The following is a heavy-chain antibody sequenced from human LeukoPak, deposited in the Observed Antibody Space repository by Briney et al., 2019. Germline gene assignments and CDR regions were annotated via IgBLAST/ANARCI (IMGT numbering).Heavy chain of an antibody. J-gene: IGHJ6*02. V-gene: IGHV3-30*18. CDR1: GFTFSSYG. Sequence: PGRSLRLSCAASGFTFSSYGMHWVRQAPGKGLEWVAVISYDGSNKYYADSVKGRFTISRDNSKNTLYLQMNSLRAEDTAVYYCAKTPTTWLRLLYDGMDVWGQGTTVTVSS. CDR2: ISYDGSNK. D-gene: IGHD5-12*01. CDR3: AKTPTTWLRLLYDGMDV.